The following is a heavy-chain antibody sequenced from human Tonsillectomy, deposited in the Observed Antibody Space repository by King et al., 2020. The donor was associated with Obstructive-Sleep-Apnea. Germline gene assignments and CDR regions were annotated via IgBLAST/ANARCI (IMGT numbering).Heavy chain of an antibody. Sequence: QLQESGPGLVKPSETLSLTCTVSGGSISSYYWSWIRQPPGKGLEWIGYIYYTGNTNYNPSLKSRVTISVDTSKNQFSLKLTSVTAADTAVYYCARALGEWLPTYYYYAMDVWGQGTTVTVSS. CDR2: IYYTGNT. V-gene: IGHV4-59*01. D-gene: IGHD3-16*01. J-gene: IGHJ6*02. CDR1: GGSISSYY. CDR3: ARALGEWLPTYYYYAMDV.